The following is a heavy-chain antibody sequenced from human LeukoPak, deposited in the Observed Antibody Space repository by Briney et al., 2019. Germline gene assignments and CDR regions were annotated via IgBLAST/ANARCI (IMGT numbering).Heavy chain of an antibody. J-gene: IGHJ4*02. Sequence: SETLSLTCAVSGGSISSSNWWSWVRQPPGKGLEWIGEIYHSGCTNYNPSLKSRVTISVDKSKNQFSLKLSSVTAADTAVYYCATRLGDPLLGYFDYWGQGTLVTVSS. CDR2: IYHSGCT. D-gene: IGHD3-10*01. V-gene: IGHV4-4*02. CDR3: ATRLGDPLLGYFDY. CDR1: GGSISSSNW.